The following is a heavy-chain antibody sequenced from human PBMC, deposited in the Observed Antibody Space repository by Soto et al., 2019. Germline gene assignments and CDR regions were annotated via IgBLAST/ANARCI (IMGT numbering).Heavy chain of an antibody. D-gene: IGHD2-2*01. CDR2: MNPNSGST. J-gene: IGHJ5*02. V-gene: IGHV1-8*01. CDR3: ATVPAAIWPRNWFDP. Sequence: ASVKVSCKASGYTFTSYDINWVRQATGQGLEWMGWMNPNSGSTGYAQKFQGRVTMTEDTSTDTAYMELSSLRSEDTAVYYCATVPAAIWPRNWFDPWGQGTLVTVSS. CDR1: GYTFTSYD.